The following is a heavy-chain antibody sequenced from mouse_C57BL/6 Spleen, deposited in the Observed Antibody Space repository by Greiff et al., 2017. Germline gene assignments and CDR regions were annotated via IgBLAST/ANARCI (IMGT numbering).Heavy chain of an antibody. CDR2: IYPGDGDT. D-gene: IGHD2-4*01. J-gene: IGHJ2*01. CDR1: GYAFSSYW. V-gene: IGHV1-80*01. CDR3: ARYDYDVDYFDY. Sequence: QVQLQQSGAELVKPGASVKISCKASGYAFSSYWMNWVKQRPGKGLEWIGQIYPGDGDTNYNGTFKGKATLTADNSSRTAYMQRSSLTSEDSAVYFCARYDYDVDYFDYWGQGTTLTVSS.